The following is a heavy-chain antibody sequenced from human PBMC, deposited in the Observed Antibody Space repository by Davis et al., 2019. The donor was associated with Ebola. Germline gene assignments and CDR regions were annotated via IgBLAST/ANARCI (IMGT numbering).Heavy chain of an antibody. Sequence: GGSLRLSCAASGFTFSGSAMHWVRPASGKGLEWVGRIRSKANSYATAYAASVKGRFTISRDDSKNTAYLQMNSLKTEDTAVYYCTSGAITMVRGVTPVDYWGQGTLVTVSS. CDR3: TSGAITMVRGVTPVDY. CDR2: IRSKANSYAT. V-gene: IGHV3-73*01. D-gene: IGHD3-10*01. CDR1: GFTFSGSA. J-gene: IGHJ4*02.